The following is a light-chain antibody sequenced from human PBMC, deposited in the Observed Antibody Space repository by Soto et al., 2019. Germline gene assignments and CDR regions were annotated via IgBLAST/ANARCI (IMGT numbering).Light chain of an antibody. V-gene: IGKV3-20*01. J-gene: IGKJ1*01. CDR3: QQYLISPWT. CDR2: GAS. CDR1: QSVTHNY. Sequence: EIVLTQSPGTLSLSLGERATLSCRASQSVTHNYLAWYQQKPGQTPRVLIYGASSRVTGIPDRFSGSGSGTDFTLTISRLEPEDFAVYYYQQYLISPWTFGQGTKVEIK.